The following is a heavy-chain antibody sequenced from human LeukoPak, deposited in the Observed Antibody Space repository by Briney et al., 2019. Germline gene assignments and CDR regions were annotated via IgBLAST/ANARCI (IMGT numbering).Heavy chain of an antibody. V-gene: IGHV3-23*01. D-gene: IGHD2-21*02. CDR1: GFTFSTYA. CDR2: IKGGGGDP. J-gene: IGHJ4*02. CDR3: AKGGHDFNPFYW. Sequence: GGSQRLSCAAPGFTFSTYAMGWVRQAPGKGLEWVSSIKGGGGDPFYADSVKGRFTISRDNSKNMLFLQLDSLRAEDSAVYYCAKGGHDFNPFYWWGQGTLVTVSS.